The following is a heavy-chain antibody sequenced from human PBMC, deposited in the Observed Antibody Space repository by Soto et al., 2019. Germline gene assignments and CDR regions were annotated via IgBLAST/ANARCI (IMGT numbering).Heavy chain of an antibody. V-gene: IGHV3-21*01. D-gene: IGHD6-19*01. Sequence: EVQLVESGGGLVKPGGSLRLSCAASGFIVTSYTVNWVRQAPGKGLEWVSSISGSSTYIYYADSVKGRFTISRDNAKKSLSLQLNSLRAEDTAVYYCARDRKIAVAGTSSYFYYGLDVWGQGTTVTVSS. CDR2: ISGSSTYI. J-gene: IGHJ6*02. CDR3: ARDRKIAVAGTSSYFYYGLDV. CDR1: GFIVTSYT.